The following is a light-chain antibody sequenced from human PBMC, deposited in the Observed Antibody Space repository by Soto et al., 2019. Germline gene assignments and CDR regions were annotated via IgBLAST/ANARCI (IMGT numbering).Light chain of an antibody. CDR3: QHYNSYSRA. CDR2: DAS. CDR1: EFISDW. J-gene: IGKJ1*01. V-gene: IGKV1-5*01. Sequence: DIQMYHSPSTLSASVGDRVTMTCRASEFISDWLAWYQQKPGQAPKLLIYDASTLESGVPGRFSGSGVGTHFTLTISGLQPEDFATYHCQHYNSYSRAFGQGTKADIK.